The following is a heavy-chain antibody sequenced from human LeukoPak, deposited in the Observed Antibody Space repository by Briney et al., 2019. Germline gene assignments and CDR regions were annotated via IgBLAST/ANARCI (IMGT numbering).Heavy chain of an antibody. Sequence: GASVKVSCKASGYTFTSYAMNWVRQAPGQGLEWMGWINTNTGNPTYAQGFTGRFVFSLDTSVSTAYLQISSLKAEDTAVYYCARDLDQWEPPGEFDYWGQGTLVTVSS. CDR1: GYTFTSYA. CDR3: ARDLDQWEPPGEFDY. J-gene: IGHJ4*02. D-gene: IGHD1-26*01. V-gene: IGHV7-4-1*02. CDR2: INTNTGNP.